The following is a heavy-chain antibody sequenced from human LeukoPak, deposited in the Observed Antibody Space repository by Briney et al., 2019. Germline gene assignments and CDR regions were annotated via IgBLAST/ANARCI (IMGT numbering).Heavy chain of an antibody. D-gene: IGHD3-3*01. V-gene: IGHV3-15*01. J-gene: IGHJ4*02. Sequence: GGSLRLSCVGSGFTFSNAWVSWVRLTPEKGLEWLGRAKSETDGGTIDHAAPVNGRFNISRDDSTNTVFLQMSSLKIEDTAVYYCTIDRLFFQFWGQGSLVNVSS. CDR2: AKSETDGGTI. CDR1: GFTFSNAW. CDR3: TIDRLFFQF.